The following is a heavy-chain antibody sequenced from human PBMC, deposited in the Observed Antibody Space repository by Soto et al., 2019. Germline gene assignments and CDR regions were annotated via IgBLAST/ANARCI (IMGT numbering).Heavy chain of an antibody. J-gene: IGHJ4*02. D-gene: IGHD1-7*01. CDR2: SYYSGST. Sequence: QVQLQESGPGLVKPSQTLSLTCTVSGGSISSGGYYWSWIRQHPGKGLEWIGYSYYSGSTYYNPSLTSRVTISVDTSKNQFALKLSSVTAADTAVYYCASTPIVELESDYFDYWGQGTLVTVSS. CDR1: GGSISSGGYY. V-gene: IGHV4-31*03. CDR3: ASTPIVELESDYFDY.